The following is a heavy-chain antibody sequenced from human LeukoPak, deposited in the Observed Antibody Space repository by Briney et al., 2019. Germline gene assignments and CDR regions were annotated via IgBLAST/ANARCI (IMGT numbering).Heavy chain of an antibody. CDR3: ARGGYGGNSYYFDY. Sequence: ASVKVSCKASGGTFSSYAISWVRQAPGQGLEWMGIINPSGGSTSYAQKFQGRVTMTRDTATSTVYMELSSLRSEDTAVYYCARGGYGGNSYYFDYWGQGTLVTVSS. V-gene: IGHV1-46*01. D-gene: IGHD4-23*01. CDR2: INPSGGST. CDR1: GGTFSSYA. J-gene: IGHJ4*02.